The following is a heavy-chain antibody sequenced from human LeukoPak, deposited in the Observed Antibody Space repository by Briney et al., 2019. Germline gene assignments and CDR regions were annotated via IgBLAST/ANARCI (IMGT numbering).Heavy chain of an antibody. CDR2: IIPIFGTA. D-gene: IGHD5-18*01. CDR1: GYTFTSYG. CDR3: ARGKYSYSPFDY. V-gene: IGHV1-69*13. J-gene: IGHJ4*02. Sequence: GASVKVSCKASGYTFTSYGISWVRQAPGQGLEWMGGIIPIFGTANYAQKFQGRVTITADESTSTAYMELSSLRSEDTAVYYCARGKYSYSPFDYWGQGTLVTVSS.